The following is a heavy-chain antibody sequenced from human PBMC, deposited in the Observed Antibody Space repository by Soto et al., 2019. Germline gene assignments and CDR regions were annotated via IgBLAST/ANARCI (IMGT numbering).Heavy chain of an antibody. V-gene: IGHV1-18*01. J-gene: IGHJ4*02. CDR1: GYTFTTYG. CDR3: ARADPTTGTTVYFDY. CDR2: ISAYNGNT. D-gene: IGHD1-1*01. Sequence: VASVKVSCKASGYTFTTYGITWVRQAPGQGLEWMGWISAYNGNTNYAQKLQGRVTMTTDTSTSTAYMELWSLRSDDTAVYYCARADPTTGTTVYFDYWGQGTLVTVSS.